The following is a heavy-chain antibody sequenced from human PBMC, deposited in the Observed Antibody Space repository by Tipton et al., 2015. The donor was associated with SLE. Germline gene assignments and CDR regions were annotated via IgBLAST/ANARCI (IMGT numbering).Heavy chain of an antibody. V-gene: IGHV3-49*04. CDR1: GFTFSSYE. CDR3: TRAGGHCSGGSCNWFDP. Sequence: SLRLSCAASGFTFSSYEMSWVRQAPGKGLEWVGFIRSKAYGGTTEYAASVKGRFTISRDDSKSIAYLQMNSLKTEDTAVYYCTRAGGHCSGGSCNWFDPWGQGTLVTVSS. CDR2: IRSKAYGGTT. D-gene: IGHD2-15*01. J-gene: IGHJ5*02.